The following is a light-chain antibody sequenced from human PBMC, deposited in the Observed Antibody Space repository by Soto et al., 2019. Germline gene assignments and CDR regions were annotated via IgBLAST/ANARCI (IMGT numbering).Light chain of an antibody. J-gene: IGKJ1*01. Sequence: EIVMTQSPATLSVSPGERATLFCRASQSISSSLACYQQKPGQAPRLLIYGASNRATGIPDRFSGSGSGTDFTLTISRLEPEDFAVYYCQQYGSSGTFGQGTKVDI. CDR3: QQYGSSGT. CDR1: QSISSS. CDR2: GAS. V-gene: IGKV3-20*01.